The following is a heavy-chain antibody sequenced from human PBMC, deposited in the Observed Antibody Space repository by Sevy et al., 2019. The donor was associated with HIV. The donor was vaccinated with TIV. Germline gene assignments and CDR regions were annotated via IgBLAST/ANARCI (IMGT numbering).Heavy chain of an antibody. J-gene: IGHJ4*02. Sequence: LSLTCAASGFTFNNAWMIWVRQAPGKGLEWVGRIKSKTDGGTTDYAAPVKGRFTISRDDSKNTLYLQMNSLKTEDTAVYYCTTGAYYYDSGGYRGFDYWGQGTLVTVSS. CDR1: GFTFNNAW. CDR3: TTGAYYYDSGGYRGFDY. CDR2: IKSKTDGGTT. V-gene: IGHV3-15*01. D-gene: IGHD3-22*01.